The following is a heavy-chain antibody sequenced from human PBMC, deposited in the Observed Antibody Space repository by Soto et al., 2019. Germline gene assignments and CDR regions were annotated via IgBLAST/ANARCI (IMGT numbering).Heavy chain of an antibody. CDR2: IKQDGNEK. CDR1: GFTFSNYW. CDR3: ARDHL. Sequence: GGSLRLSCAASGFTFSNYWMSWVRQAPGKGLEWVANIKQDGNEKYYVDSVKGRFTISRDNAKNSLYLQMNSLRVEDTAVYYCARDHLWGQGTLVTVSS. V-gene: IGHV3-7*01. J-gene: IGHJ1*01.